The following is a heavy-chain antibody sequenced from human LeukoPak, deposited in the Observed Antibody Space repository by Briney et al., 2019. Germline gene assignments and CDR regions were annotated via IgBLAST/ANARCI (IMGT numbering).Heavy chain of an antibody. CDR1: GGSIRSDH. CDR2: IYHSATT. J-gene: IGHJ4*02. Sequence: SETLSLTCTVSGGSIRSDHWIWLRQPPGKGLEWIGYIYHSATTNYNPSLDSRVTLSLDTSKNQFSLRLTSVTAADTAIYYCARTLGMTGVGGWNYYFDYWGQGSLVTVSS. CDR3: ARTLGMTGVGGWNYYFDY. V-gene: IGHV4-59*08. D-gene: IGHD6-19*01.